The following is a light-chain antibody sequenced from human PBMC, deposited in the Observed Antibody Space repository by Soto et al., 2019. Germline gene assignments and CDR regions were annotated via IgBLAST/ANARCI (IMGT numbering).Light chain of an antibody. CDR3: QQYGSSPQT. J-gene: IGKJ1*01. V-gene: IGKV3-20*01. CDR2: DAS. CDR1: QSVRSSY. Sequence: EIVLTQSPGTLSLSLGERATLSCRASQSVRSSYLAWYQQKPGQAPRLLIYDASTRATGIPDRFSGSGSGTVFTLTISRLEPEDFAVYSCQQYGSSPQTFGQGTKVEF.